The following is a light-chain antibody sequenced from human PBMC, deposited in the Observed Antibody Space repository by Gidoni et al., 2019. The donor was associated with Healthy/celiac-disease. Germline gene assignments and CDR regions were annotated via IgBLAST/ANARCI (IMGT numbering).Light chain of an antibody. V-gene: IGLV3-1*01. CDR2: QDS. Sequence: SSQLTQPPSVSVSPGQTASITCSGDKLGDKYACWYQQKPGTSPVLVIYQDSKRPSGIPERFSGSNSGNTATLTISGNQDMDEADYYCQAWDSSTAVVFGGGTKLTVL. CDR3: QAWDSSTAVV. CDR1: KLGDKY. J-gene: IGLJ2*01.